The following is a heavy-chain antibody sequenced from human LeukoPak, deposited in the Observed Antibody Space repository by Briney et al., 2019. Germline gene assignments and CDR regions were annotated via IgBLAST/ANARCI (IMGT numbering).Heavy chain of an antibody. Sequence: AASVKVSCKASGYTFISYDINWVRQVTGQGLEWMGWMNPNSGNTGYAQKFQGRVTITRNTSISTAFMELSSLRSEDTAVYYFARRAGANSHYASMDVGGKGTTVTVSS. CDR2: MNPNSGNT. V-gene: IGHV1-8*03. CDR1: GYTFISYD. CDR3: ARRAGANSHYASMDV. J-gene: IGHJ6*03. D-gene: IGHD4-23*01.